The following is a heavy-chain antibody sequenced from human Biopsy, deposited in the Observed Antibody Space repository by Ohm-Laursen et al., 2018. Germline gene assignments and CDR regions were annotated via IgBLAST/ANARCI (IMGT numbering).Heavy chain of an antibody. V-gene: IGHV3-11*01. Sequence: GSLRLSCAASGFSFSDYHMRWIRQAPGRGLEWVSYISGGGTIYYGDSMKGRVTISRDNAKNSLYLQMHSLRAEDTAVYYCARDTRWSLYSMDVWGQGTLVTVSS. CDR3: ARDTRWSLYSMDV. CDR2: ISGGGTI. CDR1: GFSFSDYH. D-gene: IGHD4-11*01. J-gene: IGHJ4*02.